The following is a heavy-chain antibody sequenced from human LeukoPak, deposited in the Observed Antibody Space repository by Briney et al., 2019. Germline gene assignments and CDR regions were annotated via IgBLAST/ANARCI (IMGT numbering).Heavy chain of an antibody. D-gene: IGHD6-13*01. CDR2: INHSGST. J-gene: IGHJ4*02. Sequence: PSETLSLTCAVYGGSFSGYYWSWIRQPPGKGLEWIGEINHSGSTNYNPSLKSRVTISVDTSKNQFSLKLSSVTAADTAVYYCARRRGYGSWYDYWGQGTLVTVSS. V-gene: IGHV4-34*01. CDR1: GGSFSGYY. CDR3: ARRRGYGSWYDY.